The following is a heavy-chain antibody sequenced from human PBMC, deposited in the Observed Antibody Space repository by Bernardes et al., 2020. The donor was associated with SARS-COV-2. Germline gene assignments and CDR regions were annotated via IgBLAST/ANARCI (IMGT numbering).Heavy chain of an antibody. CDR2: ISYSGEST. CDR3: AKAYSYGYRGASDI. D-gene: IGHD5-18*01. Sequence: GGSLRLSCVVSGFTFNDYAMNWVRQAPGKGLEWVSTISYSGESTYYADSVKGRFTISRDNSYNTVYLQMSSLRADDTAIYYCAKAYSYGYRGASDIWGQGTVVTVSS. J-gene: IGHJ3*02. CDR1: GFTFNDYA. V-gene: IGHV3-23*01.